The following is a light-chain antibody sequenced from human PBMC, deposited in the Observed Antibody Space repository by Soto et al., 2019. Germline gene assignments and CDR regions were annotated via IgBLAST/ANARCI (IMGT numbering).Light chain of an antibody. V-gene: IGKV3-15*01. Sequence: EIVMAQSPATLSVSPGGRATLSCRASQSISDTLAWYQQKPGQAPRLLIHGASTRATGFPARFSGSGSGTDFTLTISSLQSEDFAVYYCQQYNNLPWTFGQGTKVDIK. CDR1: QSISDT. CDR3: QQYNNLPWT. CDR2: GAS. J-gene: IGKJ1*01.